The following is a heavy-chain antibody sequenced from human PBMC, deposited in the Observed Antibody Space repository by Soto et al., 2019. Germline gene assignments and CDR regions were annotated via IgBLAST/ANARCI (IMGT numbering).Heavy chain of an antibody. CDR1: GGTFSSYA. CDR2: IIPIFGTA. D-gene: IGHD3-22*01. V-gene: IGHV1-69*13. Sequence: EASVKVSCKASGGTFSSYAISWVRQAPGQGLEWMGGIIPIFGTANYAQKFQGRVTITADESTSTAYMELSSLRSEDTALYYCAKEYDSSGYYPDYCGQGTLVTVSS. J-gene: IGHJ4*02. CDR3: AKEYDSSGYYPDY.